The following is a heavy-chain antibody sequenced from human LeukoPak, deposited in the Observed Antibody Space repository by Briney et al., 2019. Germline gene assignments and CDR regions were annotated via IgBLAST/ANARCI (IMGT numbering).Heavy chain of an antibody. J-gene: IGHJ4*02. Sequence: GGSLRLSCAASGFTFSSYAMNWVRQAPGKGLEWVSVISTSGDSIYYADAVKGRFTISRDNSKNTVYLQMNSLRAEDTAVYFCAKAAYFYGSGSYYNDYWGQGTLVTVSS. CDR3: AKAAYFYGSGSYYNDY. D-gene: IGHD3-10*01. CDR1: GFTFSSYA. V-gene: IGHV3-23*01. CDR2: ISTSGDSI.